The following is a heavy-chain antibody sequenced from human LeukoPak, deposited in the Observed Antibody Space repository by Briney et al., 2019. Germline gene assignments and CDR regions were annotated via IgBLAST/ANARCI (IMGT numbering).Heavy chain of an antibody. CDR2: MYPGGST. V-gene: IGHV3-53*01. J-gene: IGHJ4*02. CDR3: ARETFTIPFDY. D-gene: IGHD5-24*01. Sequence: GRSLRLSCAASGFTFDDHGMHWVRQAPGKGLEWVSVMYPGGSTHYADSVRGRFTISRDNSKNTVYLHMNSLRVDDTAVYYCARETFTIPFDYWGQGTLVTVSS. CDR1: GFTFDDHG.